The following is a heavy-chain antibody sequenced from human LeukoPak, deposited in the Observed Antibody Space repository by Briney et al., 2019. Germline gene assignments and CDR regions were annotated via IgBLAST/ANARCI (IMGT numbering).Heavy chain of an antibody. D-gene: IGHD6-19*01. V-gene: IGHV3-53*01. CDR3: ARGGIAVAGRPFDY. CDR2: IYSGGSR. J-gene: IGHJ4*02. Sequence: GGSLRLSCAASGFTVSSNYMSWVRQAPWKGLESVSVIYSGGSRYYADSVKGRFTISRDNSKNTLYLQMNSLRAEDTAVYYCARGGIAVAGRPFDYWGQGTLVTVSS. CDR1: GFTVSSNY.